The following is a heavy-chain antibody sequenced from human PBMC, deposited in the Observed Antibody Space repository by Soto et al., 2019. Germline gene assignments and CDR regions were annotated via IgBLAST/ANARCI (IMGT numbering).Heavy chain of an antibody. J-gene: IGHJ6*02. CDR2: ISSSGSTI. CDR1: GFTFSDYY. Sequence: GGSLRLSCAASGFTFSDYYMSWIRQAPGKGLEWVSYISSSGSTIYYADSVKGRFTISRDNAKNSLYLQMNSLRAEDTAVYYCARVWGGLLDYYYGMDVWGQGITVTVSS. CDR3: ARVWGGLLDYYYGMDV. V-gene: IGHV3-11*01. D-gene: IGHD2-8*02.